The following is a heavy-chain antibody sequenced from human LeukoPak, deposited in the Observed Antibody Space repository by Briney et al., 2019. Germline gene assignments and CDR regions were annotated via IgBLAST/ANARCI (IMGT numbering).Heavy chain of an antibody. CDR2: IDSSGGYM. CDR3: LRGDRRDY. V-gene: IGHV3-21*06. J-gene: IGHJ4*02. CDR1: GFTFNTYS. Sequence: GGSLRLSCEASGFTFNTYSMNWARKAPGKGLEWVSSIDSSGGYMFYADSVKGRSIISRDNAKDSLYLQMNSLRVEDTAVYYCLRGDRRDYWGQGTLVTVSS.